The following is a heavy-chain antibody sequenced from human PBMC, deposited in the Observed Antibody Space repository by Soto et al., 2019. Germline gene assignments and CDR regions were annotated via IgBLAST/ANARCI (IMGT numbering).Heavy chain of an antibody. CDR1: GGSILDSTYY. V-gene: IGHV4-39*01. CDR3: ARQASGYYYGWFGT. J-gene: IGHJ5*02. Sequence: QLLLQESGPVLVKPSETLSLTCTFSGGSILDSTYYWAWIRQSPGKGLEWIGTIFYSGGTSYTPYLKSRVTMSVETSNNQLARKLSSVTAADTAVYYSARQASGYYYGWFGTWGQGTMVIVSS. CDR2: IFYSGGT. D-gene: IGHD3-22*01.